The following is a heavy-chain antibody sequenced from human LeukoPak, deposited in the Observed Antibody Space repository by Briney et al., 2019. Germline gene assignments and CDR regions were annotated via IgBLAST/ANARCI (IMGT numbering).Heavy chain of an antibody. CDR3: ARSGYYDSSGYLRY. V-gene: IGHV3-30*04. J-gene: IGHJ4*02. Sequence: GGSLRLSCAASGFTFSSYAMHWVRQAPGKGLEWVAVISYDGSNKYYADSVKGRFTISRDNSKNTLYLQMNSLRAEDTAVYYCARSGYYDSSGYLRYWGQGTLVTVSS. CDR2: ISYDGSNK. CDR1: GFTFSSYA. D-gene: IGHD3-22*01.